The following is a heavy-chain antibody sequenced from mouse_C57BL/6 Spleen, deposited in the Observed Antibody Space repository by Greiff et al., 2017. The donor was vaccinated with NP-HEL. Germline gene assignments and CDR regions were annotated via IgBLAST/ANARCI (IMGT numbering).Heavy chain of an antibody. Sequence: VQLQQSGPELVKPGASVKISCKASGYAFSSSWMNWVKQRPGKGLEWIGRIYPGDGDTNYNGKFKGKATLTADKSSSTAYMQLRSLTSEDSAVYFCARGDYFDYWGQGTTLTVSS. J-gene: IGHJ2*01. V-gene: IGHV1-82*01. CDR1: GYAFSSSW. CDR2: IYPGDGDT. CDR3: ARGDYFDY.